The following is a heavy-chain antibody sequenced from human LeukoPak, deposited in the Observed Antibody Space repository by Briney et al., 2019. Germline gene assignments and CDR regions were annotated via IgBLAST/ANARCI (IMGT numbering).Heavy chain of an antibody. D-gene: IGHD3-3*01. CDR3: ARGSTYDFWSGDALDV. Sequence: GGSMRLSCAASGFAFSSHAMTWVRQAPGKGLEWVSSISGSAEKTYYADSVKGRFTISRDSSQKILNLQMNNLRVEDTAIYYCARGSTYDFWSGDALDVWGQGTMVTVAS. J-gene: IGHJ3*01. CDR2: ISGSAEKT. CDR1: GFAFSSHA. V-gene: IGHV3-23*01.